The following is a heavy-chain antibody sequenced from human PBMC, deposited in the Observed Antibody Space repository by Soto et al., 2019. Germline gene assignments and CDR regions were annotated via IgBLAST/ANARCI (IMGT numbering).Heavy chain of an antibody. V-gene: IGHV3-23*01. Sequence: GGSLRLSCAASGFTFSSYAMNWVRQAPGRGLEWVSAISGSGGSTYYADSVKGRFTISRDNSKNTLYLQMNSLRAEDTAVYYCAKDIVVVPAAPKRDYYYYGMDVWGQGTTVTVSS. CDR1: GFTFSSYA. D-gene: IGHD2-2*01. CDR2: ISGSGGST. CDR3: AKDIVVVPAAPKRDYYYYGMDV. J-gene: IGHJ6*02.